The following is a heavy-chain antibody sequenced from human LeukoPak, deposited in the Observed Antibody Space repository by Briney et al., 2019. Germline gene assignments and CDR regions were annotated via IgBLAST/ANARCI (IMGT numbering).Heavy chain of an antibody. CDR1: GFTFSSYA. Sequence: PGRSLRLSCAASGFTFSSYAMHWVRQAPGKGLEWVAVISYDGSNKYYADSVKGRFTISRDNSKNTLYLQMNSLRAEDTAVYYCARDTRGFLEWLLYYWGQGTLVTVSS. V-gene: IGHV3-30-3*01. CDR3: ARDTRGFLEWLLYY. D-gene: IGHD3-3*01. CDR2: ISYDGSNK. J-gene: IGHJ4*02.